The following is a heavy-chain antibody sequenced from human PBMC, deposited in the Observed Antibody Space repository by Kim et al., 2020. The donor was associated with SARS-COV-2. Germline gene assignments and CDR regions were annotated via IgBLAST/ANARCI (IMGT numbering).Heavy chain of an antibody. J-gene: IGHJ3*02. V-gene: IGHV4-59*09. CDR3: ARGGSWDAFDI. D-gene: IGHD6-13*01. CDR2: T. Sequence: TNHNPSLKSRVTISVDTSKNQFSRKLSCVTAADTAVYYCARGGSWDAFDIWGQGTMVTVSS.